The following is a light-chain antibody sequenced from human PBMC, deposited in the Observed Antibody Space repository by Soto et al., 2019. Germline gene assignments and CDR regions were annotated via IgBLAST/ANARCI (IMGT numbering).Light chain of an antibody. J-gene: IGKJ1*01. Sequence: EIVLTQSPGTLSLSPGERATLSCRASQSVSSNYLAWYQQKPGQAPRLLIYGASSRATGIADRFSGSGSGTAFTLTISRLEPEDSAVYYCQQYGSSPPWTFGQGTKVEIK. CDR2: GAS. CDR1: QSVSSNY. V-gene: IGKV3-20*01. CDR3: QQYGSSPPWT.